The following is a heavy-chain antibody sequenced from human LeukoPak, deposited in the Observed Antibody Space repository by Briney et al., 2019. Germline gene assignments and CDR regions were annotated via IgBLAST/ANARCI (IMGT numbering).Heavy chain of an antibody. Sequence: SETLSLTCTVSGGSISSSSYCWGWIRQPPGKGLEWIGSIYYSGSTYYNPSLKSRVTISVDTSKNQFSLKLSSVTAADTAVYYCARHDEYSYGSEDYFDYWGQGTLVTVSS. V-gene: IGHV4-39*01. CDR2: IYYSGST. J-gene: IGHJ4*02. D-gene: IGHD5-18*01. CDR3: ARHDEYSYGSEDYFDY. CDR1: GGSISSSSYC.